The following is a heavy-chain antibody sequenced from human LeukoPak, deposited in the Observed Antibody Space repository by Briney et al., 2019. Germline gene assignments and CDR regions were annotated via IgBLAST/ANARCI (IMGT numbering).Heavy chain of an antibody. D-gene: IGHD6-13*01. Sequence: GGSLRLSCAASGFTFRDYSMTGVRQAPGKGLEWVSAISGSGGNTYYADSVRGRFTISRDNSKNTLYLQMHSLTAEDTAVYYCAKFIAGGGTRWFDPWGQGTRVTGSS. J-gene: IGHJ5*02. CDR2: ISGSGGNT. CDR3: AKFIAGGGTRWFDP. V-gene: IGHV3-23*01. CDR1: GFTFRDYS.